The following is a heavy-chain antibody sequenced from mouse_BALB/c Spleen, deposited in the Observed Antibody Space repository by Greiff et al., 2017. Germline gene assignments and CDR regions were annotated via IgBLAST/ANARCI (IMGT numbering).Heavy chain of an antibody. V-gene: IGHV14-3*02. Sequence: VQLKESGAELVKPGASVKLSCTASGFNIKDTYMHWVKQRPEQGLEWIGRIDPANGNTKYDPKFQGKATITADTSSNTAYLQLSSLTSEDTAVYYCARLDGNSLFDYWGQGTTLTVSS. CDR1: GFNIKDTY. J-gene: IGHJ2*01. CDR2: IDPANGNT. D-gene: IGHD2-1*01. CDR3: ARLDGNSLFDY.